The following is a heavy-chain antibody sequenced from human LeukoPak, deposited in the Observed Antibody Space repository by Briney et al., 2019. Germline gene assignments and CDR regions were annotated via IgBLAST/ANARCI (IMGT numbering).Heavy chain of an antibody. CDR2: INPNSGGT. CDR1: GYSFTAYY. Sequence: GASVKVSCKASGYSFTAYYMHWVRQAPGQGLEWMGWINPNSGGTNYAQKFQGRVTMTRDTSISTAYMELSRLRSDDTALYYCVRDGSYDSGSSYYADFDYWGQGTPVTVSS. CDR3: VRDGSYDSGSSYYADFDY. J-gene: IGHJ4*02. D-gene: IGHD3-22*01. V-gene: IGHV1-2*02.